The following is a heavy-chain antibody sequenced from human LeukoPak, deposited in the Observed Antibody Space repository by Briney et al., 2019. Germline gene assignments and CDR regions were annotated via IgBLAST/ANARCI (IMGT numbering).Heavy chain of an antibody. V-gene: IGHV3-23*01. CDR3: AKTRFDRCCSGGSCRAFDI. J-gene: IGHJ3*02. Sequence: GGSLRLSCAASGFTFSSYAMSWVRQAPGKGLEWVSAISGSGGSTYYADSVKGRFTISRDNSKNTLYLQMNSLRAEDTAVYYCAKTRFDRCCSGGSCRAFDIWGQGTMVTVSS. CDR2: ISGSGGST. CDR1: GFTFSSYA. D-gene: IGHD2-15*01.